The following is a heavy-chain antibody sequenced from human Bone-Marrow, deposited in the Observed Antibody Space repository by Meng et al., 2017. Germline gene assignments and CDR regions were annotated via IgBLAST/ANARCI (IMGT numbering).Heavy chain of an antibody. J-gene: IGHJ6*02. D-gene: IGHD3-9*01. V-gene: IGHV4-31*01. CDR1: GASIRNGDYY. CDR2: IYYTGST. CDR3: ARDDILTGSNGMDV. Sequence: LRLSCTVSGASIRNGDYYWSWIRQHPGKGLEWIGYIYYTGSTYYNPSLKSPVTITIDTSKNQVSLRLSSVTAADTAVYYCARDDILTGSNGMDVWGQGTTVTVSS.